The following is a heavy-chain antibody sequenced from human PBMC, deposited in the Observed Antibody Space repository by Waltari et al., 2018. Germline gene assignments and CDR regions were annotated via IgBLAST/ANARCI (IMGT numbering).Heavy chain of an antibody. CDR3: VHSRMTLNWFDP. Sequence: QMQLEESGPGLLKPSETLSLICSVFVGTVGKNRHYWGWIRPSPQKGLQWIGSISSSGSTFFQPSLKSRAAISLDRSKNEFSLRLTSVTAADTAIYYCVHSRMTLNWFDPWGQGTRVTVSS. V-gene: IGHV4-39*01. CDR1: VGTVGKNRHY. CDR2: ISSSGST. J-gene: IGHJ5*02.